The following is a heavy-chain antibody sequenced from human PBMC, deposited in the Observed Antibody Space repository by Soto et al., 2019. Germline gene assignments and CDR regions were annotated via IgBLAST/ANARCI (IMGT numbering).Heavy chain of an antibody. J-gene: IGHJ3*02. CDR3: AGVYGDFAFDAFDI. CDR2: IYSAGDT. Sequence: EVQRVESGGGLIQSGGSLRLSCAASGFTVSRNFMSWVRQAPGKGLEWVSLIYSAGDTSYADSVKGRFIISRDTSKNTLYLQMNSLRAEDTAIYYCAGVYGDFAFDAFDIWCKGTMVSVSS. V-gene: IGHV3-53*01. D-gene: IGHD4-17*01. CDR1: GFTVSRNF.